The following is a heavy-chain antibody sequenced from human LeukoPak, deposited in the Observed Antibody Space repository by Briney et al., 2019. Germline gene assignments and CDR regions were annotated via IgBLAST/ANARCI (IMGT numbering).Heavy chain of an antibody. CDR2: ISYDGSNK. V-gene: IGHV3-30*18. D-gene: IGHD3-9*01. CDR3: AKEEYYDILTGYYLHYYYYYGMDV. CDR1: GFTFSSYG. Sequence: PGGSLRLSCAASGFTFSSYGMHWVRQAPGKGLEWVAVISYDGSNKYYADSVKGRFTISRDNSKNTLYLQMNSLRAEDTAVYYCAKEEYYDILTGYYLHYYYYYGMDVWGQGTTVTVSS. J-gene: IGHJ6*02.